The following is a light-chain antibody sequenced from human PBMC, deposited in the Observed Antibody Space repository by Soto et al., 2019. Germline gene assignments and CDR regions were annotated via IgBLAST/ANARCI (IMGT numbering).Light chain of an antibody. CDR1: SSDVGGYNY. CDR2: EVS. CDR3: SSYTSSRTYV. V-gene: IGLV2-14*01. J-gene: IGLJ1*01. Sequence: QSALTQPASVSGSPGQSITISCTGTSSDVGGYNYVSWYQQHPGKAPKLMMYEVSNRPSGVSNRFSGSKSGNTASLTISGLQSEDEADYYCSSYTSSRTYVFGTGTKLTVL.